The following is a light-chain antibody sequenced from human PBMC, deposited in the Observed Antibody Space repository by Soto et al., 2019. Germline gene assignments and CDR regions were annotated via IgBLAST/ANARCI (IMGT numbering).Light chain of an antibody. J-gene: IGKJ1*01. CDR3: HQYGYSSWT. CDR2: ATS. CDR1: QSVSSNY. Sequence: EIEMPQSPSNLSSSSGARATLSCRASQSVSSNYLAWYQQKPGQAPRLLIYATSSRATGIPDRFSGSGSGTDFTLAISRLEPEDFAVYYCHQYGYSSWTFGQGTKVDIK. V-gene: IGKV3-20*01.